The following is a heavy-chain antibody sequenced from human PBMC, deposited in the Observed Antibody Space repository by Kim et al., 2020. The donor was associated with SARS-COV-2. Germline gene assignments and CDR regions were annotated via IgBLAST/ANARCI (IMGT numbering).Heavy chain of an antibody. CDR2: IRNSGSTK. CDR1: GFTFSDFY. D-gene: IGHD3-3*01. Sequence: GGSLRLSCAASGFTFSDFYMAWIRQAPGKGLEWVAHIRNSGSTKHYADSVKGRFTISRDNAKKSLYLQMNSLRAEDTAIYYCARVFLAEGMDVWGQGTTV. J-gene: IGHJ6*02. CDR3: ARVFLAEGMDV. V-gene: IGHV3-11*01.